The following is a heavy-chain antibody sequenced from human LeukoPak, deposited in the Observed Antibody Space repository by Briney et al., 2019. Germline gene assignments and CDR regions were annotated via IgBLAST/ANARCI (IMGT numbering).Heavy chain of an antibody. D-gene: IGHD5-24*01. CDR1: GGSISSSSYS. CDR3: VRASGVETFDY. Sequence: PSETLSLTCTVSGGSISSSSYSWGWIRQPPGKGLEWIGSIYYSGSTYYNPSLKSRVTISVDTSKNQFSLKLNSVTAADTAVYYCVRASGVETFDYWGQGTLVTVSS. J-gene: IGHJ4*02. V-gene: IGHV4-39*01. CDR2: IYYSGST.